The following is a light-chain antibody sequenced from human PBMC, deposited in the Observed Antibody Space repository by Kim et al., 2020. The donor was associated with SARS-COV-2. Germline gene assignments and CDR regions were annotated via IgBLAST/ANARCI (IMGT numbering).Light chain of an antibody. CDR3: QQYGTSPPWT. V-gene: IGKV3-20*01. CDR1: QSVSNSY. Sequence: EIVLTQSPGTLSLSPGERATLSCRASQSVSNSYLAWYQQKPGQAPRLLIYGASSRATGIPARFSGSGSGTDFTLTISRLEPEDFAVYYCQQYGTSPPWTFGQGTKVDIK. CDR2: GAS. J-gene: IGKJ1*01.